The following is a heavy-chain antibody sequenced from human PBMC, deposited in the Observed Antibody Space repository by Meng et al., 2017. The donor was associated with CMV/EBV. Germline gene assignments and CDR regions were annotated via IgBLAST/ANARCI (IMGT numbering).Heavy chain of an antibody. Sequence: GESLKTSWAASGFTFSSYWMSWVRQAPGKGLGWVANIKKDGSEKYYVDSVKGRFTISRENAKNSLYLQMNSLRAEDTAVYYCARDTYYDILTGYYSPRGVDYWGQGTLVTVSS. J-gene: IGHJ4*02. CDR1: GFTFSSYW. CDR3: ARDTYYDILTGYYSPRGVDY. V-gene: IGHV3-7*01. CDR2: IKKDGSEK. D-gene: IGHD3-9*01.